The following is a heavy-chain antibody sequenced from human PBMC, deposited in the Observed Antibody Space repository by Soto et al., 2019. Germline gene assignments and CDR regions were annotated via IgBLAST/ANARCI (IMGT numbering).Heavy chain of an antibody. J-gene: IGHJ4*02. D-gene: IGHD6-6*01. V-gene: IGHV1-18*01. CDR1: GYTFTSYG. CDR2: ISPYDDNT. CDR3: ARQDSSSSGPSDY. Sequence: ASVKVSCKASGYTFTSYGISWVRQAPGQGLEWLGWISPYDDNTKYAQILQGRVSMTTDTSTSTAYMELRSLRSDDTAVYYCARQDSSSSGPSDYWGQGTLVTVSS.